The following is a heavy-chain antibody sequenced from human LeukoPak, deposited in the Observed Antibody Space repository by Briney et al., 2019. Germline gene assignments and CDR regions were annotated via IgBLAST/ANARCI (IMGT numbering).Heavy chain of an antibody. D-gene: IGHD7-27*01. V-gene: IGHV3-33*01. Sequence: PGKSLRLSCEASGFTFNTYGMHWVRQAPGKGLEWVAVMRSDGSDIYYADSVKGRFTISRDNSKNTLYLQMNSLRAKDTAVYYCARDQSPKWGSGERYFDYWGQGTLVTVSS. CDR3: ARDQSPKWGSGERYFDY. CDR2: MRSDGSDI. J-gene: IGHJ4*02. CDR1: GFTFNTYG.